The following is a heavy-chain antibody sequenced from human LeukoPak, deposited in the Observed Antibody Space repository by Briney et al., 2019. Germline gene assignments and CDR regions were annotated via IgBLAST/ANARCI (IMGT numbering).Heavy chain of an antibody. CDR2: MNPNSGNT. CDR1: GYTFTSYD. J-gene: IGHJ4*02. CDR3: ARESPRVGFDY. Sequence: GASVKVSCKASGYTFTSYDINWVRQAAGQGLEWMGWMNPNSGNTVYAQKFQGRVTMTRNTSISTAYMELSSLRSEDTAVYYCARESPRVGFDYWGQGTLVTVSS. V-gene: IGHV1-8*01.